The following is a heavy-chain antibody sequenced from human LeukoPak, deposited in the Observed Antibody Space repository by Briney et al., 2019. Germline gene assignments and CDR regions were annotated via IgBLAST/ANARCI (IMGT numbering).Heavy chain of an antibody. Sequence: GGSLRLSCAASGFTFSNNDMHWVRQAPGKGLEWVAFIRYDGTNKYYGDSVKGRFTISRDNSKNTLYLQMNSLRAEDTAVYYCAKDLSMVRGVPYYYYYGMDVWGQGTTVTASS. CDR3: AKDLSMVRGVPYYYYYGMDV. CDR2: IRYDGTNK. V-gene: IGHV3-30*02. J-gene: IGHJ6*02. CDR1: GFTFSNND. D-gene: IGHD3-10*01.